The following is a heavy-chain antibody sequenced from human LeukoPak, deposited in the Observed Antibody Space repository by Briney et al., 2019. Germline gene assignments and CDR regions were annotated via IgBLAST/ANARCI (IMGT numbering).Heavy chain of an antibody. CDR2: IRYDGSNK. Sequence: PGGSLRLSCGASGFTFRSYGMHWVRQAPGKGLEWVAFIRYDGSNKYYADSVKGRLTISRDNSKNTLYLQMNSLRAEDTAVYYCAKGRFLEWLRFDYWGQGTLVTVSS. CDR3: AKGRFLEWLRFDY. V-gene: IGHV3-30*02. CDR1: GFTFRSYG. J-gene: IGHJ4*02. D-gene: IGHD3-3*01.